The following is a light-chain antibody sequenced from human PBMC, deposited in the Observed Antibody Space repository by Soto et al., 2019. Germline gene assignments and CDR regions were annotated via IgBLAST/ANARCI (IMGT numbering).Light chain of an antibody. J-gene: IGLJ3*02. CDR1: SSDVGAYNY. CDR2: EVN. Sequence: QSALTQPPSASGSPGQSVTISCTGTSSDVGAYNYVSWYQQYPGKAPKLMIYEVNKRPSGVPDRFSGSKSGKTASLTVSGLQPEDEADYPCTSSAGSNICVFGGGTKVTVL. CDR3: TSSAGSNICV. V-gene: IGLV2-8*01.